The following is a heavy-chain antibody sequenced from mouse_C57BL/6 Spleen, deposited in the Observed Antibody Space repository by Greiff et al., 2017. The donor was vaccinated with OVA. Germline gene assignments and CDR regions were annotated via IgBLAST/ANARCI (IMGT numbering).Heavy chain of an antibody. J-gene: IGHJ3*01. Sequence: EVHLVESGGGLVKPGGSLKLSCAASGFTFSSYAMSWVRQTPEKRLEWVATISDGGSYTYYPDNVKGRFTISRDNAKNNLYLQMSHLKSEDTAMYYCAIDRGFAYWGKGTLVTVSA. CDR2: ISDGGSYT. CDR3: AIDRGFAY. V-gene: IGHV5-4*01. CDR1: GFTFSSYA.